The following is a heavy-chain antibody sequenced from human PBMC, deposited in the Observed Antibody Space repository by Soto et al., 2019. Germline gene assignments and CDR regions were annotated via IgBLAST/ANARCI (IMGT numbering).Heavy chain of an antibody. Sequence: GGSLRLSWAASGFPFSSYEMNWVRQAPGKGLEWVSYISSSGNTIYYADSVKGRLTISRDNAKKSLYLQLNSLRAEDTAVYYCVRDLYDSSGYCPFDYWGQGTLVTVSS. J-gene: IGHJ4*02. CDR3: VRDLYDSSGYCPFDY. V-gene: IGHV3-48*03. CDR1: GFPFSSYE. CDR2: ISSSGNTI. D-gene: IGHD3-22*01.